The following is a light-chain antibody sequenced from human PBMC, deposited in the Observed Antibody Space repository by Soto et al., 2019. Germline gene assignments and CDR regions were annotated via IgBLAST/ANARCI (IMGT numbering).Light chain of an antibody. V-gene: IGLV2-14*01. CDR1: SSDVGGYNY. CDR3: SSYVSSGTV. Sequence: QSALTQPASVSGSPGQSITISCTGTSSDVGGYNYVSWYQQHPGKAPKLMIYEVTYRPSGVSDRFSGSKSGNTASLTISGLQADDEPDYYCSSYVSSGTVLGTGTKVTVL. CDR2: EVT. J-gene: IGLJ1*01.